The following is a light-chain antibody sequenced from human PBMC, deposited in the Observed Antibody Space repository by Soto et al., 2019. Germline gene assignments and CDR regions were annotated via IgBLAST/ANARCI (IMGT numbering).Light chain of an antibody. Sequence: EIEMTHSPGTLCLSPGARSTLSCRASQSVSSYLAWYKTNPGKDPRLRIDDASHRATGITARGSGIGAWTDFTLTITRLAPEDCAVYDGQQRRNWSPTVGQGTKVEIK. CDR2: DAS. CDR1: QSVSSY. V-gene: IGKV3-11*01. J-gene: IGKJ1*01. CDR3: QQRRNWSPT.